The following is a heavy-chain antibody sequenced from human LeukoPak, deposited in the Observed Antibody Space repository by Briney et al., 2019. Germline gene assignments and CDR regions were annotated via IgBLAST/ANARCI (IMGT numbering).Heavy chain of an antibody. J-gene: IGHJ4*02. Sequence: GGSLRLSCAASGFTVSSNYMSWVRQAPGKGLEWVSVIYSGGSTYYADSVKGRFTISRDNSKNTLYLQMNSLRAGDTAVYYCARESRGYSYYFDYWGQGTLVTVSS. V-gene: IGHV3-66*01. CDR2: IYSGGST. CDR3: ARESRGYSYYFDY. D-gene: IGHD3-22*01. CDR1: GFTVSSNY.